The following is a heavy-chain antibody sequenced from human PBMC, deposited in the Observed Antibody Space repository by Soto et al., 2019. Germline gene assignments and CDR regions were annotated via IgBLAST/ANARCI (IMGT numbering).Heavy chain of an antibody. CDR2: INAANGDT. J-gene: IGHJ5*02. Sequence: ASVKVSYKASGYTFTSYGIHWVRQAPGQRLEWMGWINAANGDTKYSPKFQGRVTITRDTSASTAYMELSSPRSEDTAVYYCVRRHVSATGIDWFDPWGQGTLVTVSS. V-gene: IGHV1-3*01. CDR3: VRRHVSATGIDWFDP. D-gene: IGHD6-13*01. CDR1: GYTFTSYG.